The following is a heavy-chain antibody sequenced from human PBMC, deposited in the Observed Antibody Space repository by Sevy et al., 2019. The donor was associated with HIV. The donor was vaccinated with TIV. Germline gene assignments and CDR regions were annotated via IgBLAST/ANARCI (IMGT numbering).Heavy chain of an antibody. CDR1: GFTFSSYA. CDR3: ARDPTATRDYFDY. Sequence: GGSLRLSCAASGFTFSSYAMHWVRQAPGKGLEWVAVISYDGGNKYYADSVKGRFTISRDNSKNTLYLQMNSLRAEDTAVYYCARDPTATRDYFDYWGQGTLVTVSS. CDR2: ISYDGGNK. J-gene: IGHJ4*02. V-gene: IGHV3-30-3*01. D-gene: IGHD4-4*01.